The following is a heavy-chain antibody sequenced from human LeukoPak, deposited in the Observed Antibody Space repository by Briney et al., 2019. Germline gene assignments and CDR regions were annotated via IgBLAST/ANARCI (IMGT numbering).Heavy chain of an antibody. D-gene: IGHD1-26*01. V-gene: IGHV4-34*01. Sequence: PSETLSLTCAVYGGSFGGYYWSWIRQPPGKGLEWIGEINHSGSTNYNPSLKSRVTISVDTSKNQFSLKLSSVTAADTAVYYCARAEEGGSYFVDYWGQGTLVTVSS. J-gene: IGHJ4*02. CDR2: INHSGST. CDR3: ARAEEGGSYFVDY. CDR1: GGSFGGYY.